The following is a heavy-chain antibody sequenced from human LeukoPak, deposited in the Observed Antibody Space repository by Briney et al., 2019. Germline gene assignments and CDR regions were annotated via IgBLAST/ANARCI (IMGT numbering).Heavy chain of an antibody. D-gene: IGHD3-22*01. Sequence: GGSLRLSCAASGFTFSSYAMHWVRQAPGKGLEWVAVTSYDGSNKYYADSVKGRFTISRDNSKNTLYLQMNSLRAEDTAVYYCARGLNYDSSGYYYSHFDYWGQGTLVTVSS. CDR2: TSYDGSNK. CDR3: ARGLNYDSSGYYYSHFDY. V-gene: IGHV3-30-3*01. CDR1: GFTFSSYA. J-gene: IGHJ4*02.